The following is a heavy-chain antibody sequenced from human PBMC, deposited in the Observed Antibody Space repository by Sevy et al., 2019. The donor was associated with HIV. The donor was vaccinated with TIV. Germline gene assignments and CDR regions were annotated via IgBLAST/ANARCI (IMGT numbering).Heavy chain of an antibody. CDR3: AGAYTSFSSGWYKDYYGMDV. D-gene: IGHD6-19*01. V-gene: IGHV3-21*01. CDR1: GFTFSSYS. Sequence: GGSLRLSCAASGFTFSSYSMNWVRQAPGKGLEWVSSISSSSSYIYYADSVKGRFTISRDKAKNSLQLQMNSLRAEDPAVYYCAGAYTSFSSGWYKDYYGMDVWGQGTTVTVSS. J-gene: IGHJ6*02. CDR2: ISSSSSYI.